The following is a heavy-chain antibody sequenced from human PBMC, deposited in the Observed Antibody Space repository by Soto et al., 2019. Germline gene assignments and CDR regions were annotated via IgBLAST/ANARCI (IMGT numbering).Heavy chain of an antibody. Sequence: ASVKVSCKASGYTFTSYDINWVRQATGQGLEWMGWMNPNSGNTGYAQKFQGRVTMTRNTSISTAYMELSSLRSEDTAVYYCARGIGEGYDFWSGYEYYYGMDVWGQGTTVTVSS. CDR2: MNPNSGNT. CDR1: GYTFTSYD. V-gene: IGHV1-8*01. CDR3: ARGIGEGYDFWSGYEYYYGMDV. J-gene: IGHJ6*02. D-gene: IGHD3-3*01.